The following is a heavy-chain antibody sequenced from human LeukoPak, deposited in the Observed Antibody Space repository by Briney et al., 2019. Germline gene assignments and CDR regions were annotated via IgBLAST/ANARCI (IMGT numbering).Heavy chain of an antibody. V-gene: IGHV3-23*01. CDR1: GFTFSSYA. CDR3: ARAPPNYGDYEDYYYGMDV. D-gene: IGHD4-17*01. CDR2: ISGSGGST. J-gene: IGHJ6*02. Sequence: GGSLRLSCAASGFTFSSYAMSWVRQAPGKGLEWVSAISGSGGSTYYADSVKGRFTISRDNAKNSLYLQMNSLRAEDTAVYYCARAPPNYGDYEDYYYGMDVWGQGTTVTVSS.